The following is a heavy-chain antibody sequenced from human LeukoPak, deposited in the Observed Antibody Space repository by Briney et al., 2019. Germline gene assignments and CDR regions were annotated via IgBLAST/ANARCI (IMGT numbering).Heavy chain of an antibody. CDR3: ARHDGYTNFDY. CDR1: GDSISSSSYY. Sequence: SETLSLTCTVPGDSISSSSYYWGWIRQPPGKGLEWVGGTHYSGSTYYSPSLKSRATISVDTSKNQFSLKLSSVTASDTAVYYCARHDGYTNFDYWGQGTLVTVSS. J-gene: IGHJ4*02. CDR2: THYSGST. D-gene: IGHD5-24*01. V-gene: IGHV4-39*01.